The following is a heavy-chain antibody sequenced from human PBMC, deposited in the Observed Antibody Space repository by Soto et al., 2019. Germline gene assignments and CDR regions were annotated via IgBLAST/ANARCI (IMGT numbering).Heavy chain of an antibody. J-gene: IGHJ4*02. CDR3: ARGYSQSGYSSSWVFDY. CDR1: GGSINSGGYY. D-gene: IGHD6-13*01. V-gene: IGHV4-31*03. CDR2: MYYSGST. Sequence: QVQLRESVPGLVKPSQTLSLTCTVSGGSINSGGYYWNWIRQHPGKGLEWIGYMYYSGSTYYNPFLRSRVIISADTSENHFSLKLSSVTAAATAVYFCARGYSQSGYSSSWVFDYWGQVTLVNFSS.